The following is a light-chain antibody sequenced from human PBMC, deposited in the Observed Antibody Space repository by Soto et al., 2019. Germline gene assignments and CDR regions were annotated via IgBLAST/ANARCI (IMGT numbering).Light chain of an antibody. CDR2: KAS. V-gene: IGKV1-5*03. Sequence: DIPMTQSPSTLSASVGDRVTITCRASQSITSWLAWYQQIPGKAPKLLIYKASSLESGVPSRFSGSGSGTEFTLTVSSLQPDDFATYYCQQYNSYPWTFGQGTKVEIK. CDR3: QQYNSYPWT. CDR1: QSITSW. J-gene: IGKJ1*01.